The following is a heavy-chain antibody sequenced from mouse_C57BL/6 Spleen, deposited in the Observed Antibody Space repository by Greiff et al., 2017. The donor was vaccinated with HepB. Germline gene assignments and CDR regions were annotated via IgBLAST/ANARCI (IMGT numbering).Heavy chain of an antibody. V-gene: IGHV3-6*01. Sequence: VQLKESGPGLVKPSQSLSLTCSVTGYSITSGYYWNWIRQFPGNKLEWMGYISYDGSNNYNPSLKNRISITRDTSKNQFFLKLNSVTTEDTATYYCAREWDYYGSSSYWGQGTTLTVSS. D-gene: IGHD1-1*01. CDR3: AREWDYYGSSSY. CDR2: ISYDGSN. CDR1: GYSITSGYY. J-gene: IGHJ2*01.